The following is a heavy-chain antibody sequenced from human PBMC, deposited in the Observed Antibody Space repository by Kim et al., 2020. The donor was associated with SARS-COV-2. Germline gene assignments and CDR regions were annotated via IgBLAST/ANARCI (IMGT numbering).Heavy chain of an antibody. Sequence: SETLSLTCTVSGGSISSSSYYWGWIRQPPGKGLEWIGSIYYSGSTYYNPSLKSRVTISVDTSKNQFSLKLSSVTAADTAVYYCARRIRSGIAVARGYYFDSWGQGTLVTVSS. CDR2: IYYSGST. CDR3: ARRIRSGIAVARGYYFDS. CDR1: GGSISSSSYY. D-gene: IGHD6-19*01. V-gene: IGHV4-39*01. J-gene: IGHJ4*02.